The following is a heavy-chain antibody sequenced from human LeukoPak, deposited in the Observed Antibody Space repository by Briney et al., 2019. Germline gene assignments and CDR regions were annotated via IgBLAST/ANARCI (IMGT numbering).Heavy chain of an antibody. CDR1: GYTFTGYY. CDR2: INPNSGVT. D-gene: IGHD1-26*01. V-gene: IGHV1-2*02. J-gene: IGHJ4*02. CDR3: ALLFHIVGATFRGLRNDY. Sequence: GASVKVSCKASGYTFTGYYMHWVRQAPGQGLEWMGWINPNSGVTNYAQKFQGRVTMTRDTSISTAYMELSRLRSDDTAVYYCALLFHIVGATFRGLRNDYWGQGTLVTVSS.